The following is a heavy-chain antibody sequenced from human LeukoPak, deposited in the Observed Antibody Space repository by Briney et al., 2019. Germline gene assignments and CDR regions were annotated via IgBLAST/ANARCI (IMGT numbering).Heavy chain of an antibody. CDR3: ARQTRDYPFDY. V-gene: IGHV1-8*01. Sequence: ASVKVSCKASGYTSSSYDINWVRQATGQGLEWMGWMNPNSGNTGYAQKFQGRVTMTRSTSISTAYMELSSLRSEDTAVYYCARQTRDYPFDYWGQGTLVTVSS. CDR1: GYTSSSYD. J-gene: IGHJ4*02. CDR2: MNPNSGNT. D-gene: IGHD4-17*01.